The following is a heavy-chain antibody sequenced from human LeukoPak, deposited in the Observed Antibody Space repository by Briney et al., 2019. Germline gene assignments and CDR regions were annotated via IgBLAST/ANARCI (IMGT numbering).Heavy chain of an antibody. CDR2: IDHSGST. CDR3: ARAGGADSPQDLDY. D-gene: IGHD3-22*01. Sequence: PSETLSLTCAVSGASLRAYSWSWIRHPPEKGLEGVGDIDHSGSTNYNPSLKTRVTTSVDTSKNQFSLSLTSVTAADTAVYYCARAGGADSPQDLDYWGQGILVTVSS. CDR1: GASLRAYS. V-gene: IGHV4-34*01. J-gene: IGHJ4*02.